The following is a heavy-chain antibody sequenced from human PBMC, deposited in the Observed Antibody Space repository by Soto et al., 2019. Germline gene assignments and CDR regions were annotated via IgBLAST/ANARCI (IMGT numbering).Heavy chain of an antibody. J-gene: IGHJ6*02. CDR2: VSYHGTNK. CDR1: GFTFSSYG. V-gene: IGHV3-30*18. Sequence: GGSLRLSCAASGFTFSSYGMHWVRQAPGKGLEWVALVSYHGTNKYYGDSVNGRFTISRDNSKNTLYLQMNSLRAEDTAVYYCGKDYNDFWSGYYSVSDVWGQGTTVTVSS. D-gene: IGHD3-3*01. CDR3: GKDYNDFWSGYYSVSDV.